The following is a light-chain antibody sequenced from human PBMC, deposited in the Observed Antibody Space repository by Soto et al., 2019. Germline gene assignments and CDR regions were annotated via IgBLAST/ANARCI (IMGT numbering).Light chain of an antibody. CDR2: GTS. CDR3: QQYGSSPRVT. Sequence: EIVLTQSPGTLSLSPGERATLSCRASHSVSSSYLAWYQQKPGQAPRLLIYGTSSRATDIPDRFSGSGSGTDFTLTISRLEPDDFAVYYCQQYGSSPRVTFGPGTKVDIK. V-gene: IGKV3-20*01. CDR1: HSVSSSY. J-gene: IGKJ3*01.